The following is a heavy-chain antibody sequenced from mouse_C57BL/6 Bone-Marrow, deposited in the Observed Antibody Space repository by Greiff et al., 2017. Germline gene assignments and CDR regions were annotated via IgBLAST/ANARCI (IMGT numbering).Heavy chain of an antibody. D-gene: IGHD1-1*01. J-gene: IGHJ1*03. CDR1: GYTFTSYW. V-gene: IGHV1-69*01. CDR2: IDPSDSYT. Sequence: QVQLQQPGAELVMPGASVKLSCKASGYTFTSYWMHWVKQRPGQGLEWIGEIDPSDSYTNYNQKFKGKSTLTVDKSSSTAYMQLSSLTSEDSAVYYCARRGGSTVVAHFDGWGTGTTVTVSS. CDR3: ARRGGSTVVAHFDG.